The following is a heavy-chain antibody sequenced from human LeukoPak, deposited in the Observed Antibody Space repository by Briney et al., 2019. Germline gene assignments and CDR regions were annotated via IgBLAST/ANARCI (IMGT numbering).Heavy chain of an antibody. J-gene: IGHJ4*02. CDR1: GYSFTRNW. Sequence: GESLKISCKGSGYSFTRNWIGWVRQMPGKGLEWMGIIYPGDSDTRYSPSFQGQVTISADKSISTAYLQWSSLKASDTAIYYCAREASLYYCDYWGQGTLVTVSS. CDR2: IYPGDSDT. V-gene: IGHV5-51*01. CDR3: AREASLYYCDY.